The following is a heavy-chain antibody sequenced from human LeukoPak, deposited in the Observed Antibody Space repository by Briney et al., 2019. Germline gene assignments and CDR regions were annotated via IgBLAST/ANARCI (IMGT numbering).Heavy chain of an antibody. V-gene: IGHV1-2*06. D-gene: IGHD3-9*01. CDR3: ARAHYDILTGYYPNYFGY. J-gene: IGHJ4*02. Sequence: GASVKVSCKASGYTFTGYYMHWVRQAPGQGLEWMGRINPNSGGTNYAQKFQGRVTMTRDTSISTAYMELSRLRSDDTAVYYCARAHYDILTGYYPNYFGYWGQGTLVTVSS. CDR2: INPNSGGT. CDR1: GYTFTGYY.